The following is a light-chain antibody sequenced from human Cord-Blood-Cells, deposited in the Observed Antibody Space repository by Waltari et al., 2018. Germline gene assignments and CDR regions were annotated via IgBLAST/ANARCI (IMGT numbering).Light chain of an antibody. CDR3: SSYTSSSTLYV. CDR2: DVS. CDR1: SSDVGGYNY. J-gene: IGLJ1*01. V-gene: IGLV2-14*01. Sequence: QSALTQPASVSGSPGQSITISCTGTSSDVGGYNYVSWYQQHPGKAPKLMIYDVSKRPSGVSSRFSGSKSGNTASLTISGLQAEDEADYYGSSYTSSSTLYVFGTGTKVTVL.